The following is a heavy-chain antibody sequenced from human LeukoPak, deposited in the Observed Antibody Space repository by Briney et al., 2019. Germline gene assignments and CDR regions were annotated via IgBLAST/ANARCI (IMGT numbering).Heavy chain of an antibody. CDR3: ARGGGATAAFDI. D-gene: IGHD1-26*01. J-gene: IGHJ3*02. CDR2: IYYSGST. CDR1: GGSISSYY. V-gene: IGHV4-59*01. Sequence: SETLSLTCTVSGGSISSYYWSWIRQPPGKGLEWIGYIYYSGSTNYNPSLKGRVTISVDTSKNQFSLKLSSVTAADTAVYYCARGGGATAAFDIWGQGTMVTVSS.